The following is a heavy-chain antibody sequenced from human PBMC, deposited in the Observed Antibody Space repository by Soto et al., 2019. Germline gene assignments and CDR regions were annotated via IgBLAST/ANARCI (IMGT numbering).Heavy chain of an antibody. V-gene: IGHV4-31*03. J-gene: IGHJ6*02. CDR1: GGSISSGGYY. D-gene: IGHD2-15*01. CDR3: ARLKTSAYCSGGSCYPGGMDV. CDR2: IYYSGST. Sequence: LSLTCTVSGGSISSGGYYWSWIRQHPGKGLEWIGYIYYSGSTYYNPSLKSRVTISVDTSKNQFSLKLSSVTAADTAVYYCARLKTSAYCSGGSCYPGGMDVWGQGTTVTVYS.